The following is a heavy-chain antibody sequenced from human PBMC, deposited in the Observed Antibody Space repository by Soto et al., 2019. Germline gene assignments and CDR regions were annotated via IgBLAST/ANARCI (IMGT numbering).Heavy chain of an antibody. Sequence: ASVKVSCKASGYTFTSYAMHWVRQAPGQRLEWMGWINPNSGGTNYAQKFQGWVTMTRDTSISTAYMELSRLRSDDTAVYYFARDHTSRSTLLAVCGQGSTVTVSS. CDR2: INPNSGGT. D-gene: IGHD4-17*01. CDR1: GYTFTSYA. J-gene: IGHJ6*02. V-gene: IGHV1-2*04. CDR3: ARDHTSRSTLLAV.